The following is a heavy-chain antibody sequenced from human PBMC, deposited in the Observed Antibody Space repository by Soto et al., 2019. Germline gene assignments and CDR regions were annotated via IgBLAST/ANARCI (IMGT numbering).Heavy chain of an antibody. CDR1: GASISGSTSY. J-gene: IGHJ6*02. CDR2: IHYSGST. V-gene: IGHV4-39*01. Sequence: QLQLQESGPGLMKPSETLSLNCTVSGASISGSTSYWGWIRQPPGKGLEWIGKIHYSGSTYYSPSLKGRVTLSVDTAKNQFSLRLSSVTAADTAVYYCARHLMTGPYNYYCNGMDVWGPGTTVTVS. D-gene: IGHD3-9*01. CDR3: ARHLMTGPYNYYCNGMDV.